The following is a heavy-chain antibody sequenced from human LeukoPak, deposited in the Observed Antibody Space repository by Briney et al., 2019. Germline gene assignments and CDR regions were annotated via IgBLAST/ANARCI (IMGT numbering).Heavy chain of an antibody. J-gene: IGHJ4*02. D-gene: IGHD5-12*01. Sequence: GGSLRLSCAASGFTFSSYGIHWVRQAPGKGLEWVAVIWYDGSNKYYADSVKGRFTISRGNSKNTLYLQMNSLRAEDTAVYYCARDHYGGYAYSDYWGQGTLVTVSS. CDR3: ARDHYGGYAYSDY. CDR2: IWYDGSNK. CDR1: GFTFSSYG. V-gene: IGHV3-33*01.